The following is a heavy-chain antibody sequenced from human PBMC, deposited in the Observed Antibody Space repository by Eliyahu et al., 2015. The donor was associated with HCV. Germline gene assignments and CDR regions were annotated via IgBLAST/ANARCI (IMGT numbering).Heavy chain of an antibody. J-gene: IGHJ4*02. CDR1: XFTFSNXW. Sequence: EVQLVESGGGLVQPGGSLXLSCTASXFTFSNXWMHWVRQAPGKGLXWVSRINSDGTSTTYADSVKGRFTISRDNAKNTVYLQMNSLRADDTAVYYCARDRSGYRSYFDYWGQGTLVTVSS. D-gene: IGHD3-10*01. CDR3: ARDRSGYRSYFDY. V-gene: IGHV3-74*01. CDR2: INSDGTST.